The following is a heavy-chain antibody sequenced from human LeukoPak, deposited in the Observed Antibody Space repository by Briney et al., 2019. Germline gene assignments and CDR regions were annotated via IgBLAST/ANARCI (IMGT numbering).Heavy chain of an antibody. V-gene: IGHV3-11*01. CDR3: ARTITENMIVVVKALPLTFDY. Sequence: PGGSLRLSCAASGFTFSDYYISWIRQAPGKGLEWVSYISSSGSTIYYADSVKGRFTISRDNAKNSLYLQMNSLRAEDTAVYYCARTITENMIVVVKALPLTFDYWGQGTLVTVSS. D-gene: IGHD3-22*01. CDR2: ISSSGSTI. J-gene: IGHJ4*02. CDR1: GFTFSDYY.